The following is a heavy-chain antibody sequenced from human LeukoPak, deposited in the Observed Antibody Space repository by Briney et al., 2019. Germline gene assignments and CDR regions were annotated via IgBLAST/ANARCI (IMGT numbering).Heavy chain of an antibody. J-gene: IGHJ1*01. Sequence: ASVKVSCKASGYTFTSYGISWVRQAPGQGLEWMGWISAYNGNTNYAQKLQGRVTMTTDTSTSTAYMELRSLRSDDTAVYYCTVGLLAVAGVSAEYFQHWGQGTLVTVSS. CDR1: GYTFTSYG. D-gene: IGHD6-19*01. CDR2: ISAYNGNT. CDR3: TVGLLAVAGVSAEYFQH. V-gene: IGHV1-18*01.